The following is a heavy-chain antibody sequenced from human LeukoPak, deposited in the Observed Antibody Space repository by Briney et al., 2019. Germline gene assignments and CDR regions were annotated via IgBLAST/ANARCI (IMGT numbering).Heavy chain of an antibody. V-gene: IGHV4-59*11. CDR1: GGSITSHY. J-gene: IGHJ5*02. Sequence: SETLSLTCTVSGGSITSHYWSWIRQPPGKGLEWIGYIYYSGSTNYNPYLKSRVTISVDTSKNQFSLKLSSVTAADTAVYYCARGGVNYKIAGPWGQGALVTVSS. CDR3: ARGGVNYKIAGP. D-gene: IGHD3-10*01. CDR2: IYYSGST.